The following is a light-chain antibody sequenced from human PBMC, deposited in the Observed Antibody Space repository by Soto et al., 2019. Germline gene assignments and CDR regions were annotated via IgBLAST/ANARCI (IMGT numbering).Light chain of an antibody. V-gene: IGKV4-1*01. CDR1: QSVLYSSNNKNY. CDR3: QEYYSTRPT. CDR2: WAS. J-gene: IGKJ1*01. Sequence: DIVMTQSPDSLAVSLGERATINCKSSQSVLYSSNNKNYLAWYQQKPGQPPKLVIYWASTRGSGVPDRFSGSGSGTDFTLTISSLQAEDVAVYYCQEYYSTRPTFGQGTKVELK.